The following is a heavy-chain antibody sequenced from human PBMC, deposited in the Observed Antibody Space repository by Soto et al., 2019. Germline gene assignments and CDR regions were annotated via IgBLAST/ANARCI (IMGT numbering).Heavy chain of an antibody. J-gene: IGHJ4*02. CDR3: ARDTYGSGAGY. CDR2: ISAYNGNT. D-gene: IGHD3-10*01. CDR1: GYTFTSYG. V-gene: IGHV1-18*03. Sequence: QVQLVQSGAEVKKPGASVKVSCKASGYTFTSYGISWVRQAPGQGLEWMGWISAYNGNTNYAQKLQGRVTMTTDPCTSTAYMELRSLSSDDMAVYYCARDTYGSGAGYWGQGTLVTVSS.